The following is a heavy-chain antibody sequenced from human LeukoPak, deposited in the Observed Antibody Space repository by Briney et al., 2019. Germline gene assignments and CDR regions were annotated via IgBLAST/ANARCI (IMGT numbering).Heavy chain of an antibody. D-gene: IGHD6-13*01. CDR3: ARESRGSSWYDDAFDI. V-gene: IGHV3-30*02. Sequence: SGGSLRLSCAASGFTFSSYGMHWVRQAPGKGLEWVAFIRYDGSNKYYADSVKGRFTISRDNAKNSLYLQMNSLRAEDTAVYYCARESRGSSWYDDAFDIWGQGTMVTVSS. CDR1: GFTFSSYG. J-gene: IGHJ3*02. CDR2: IRYDGSNK.